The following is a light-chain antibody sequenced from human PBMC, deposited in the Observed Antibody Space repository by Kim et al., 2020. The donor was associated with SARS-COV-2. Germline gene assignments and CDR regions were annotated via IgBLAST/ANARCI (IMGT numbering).Light chain of an antibody. Sequence: SPGERATLSCRASQSVRSSFLAWYQQKPGQAPRLLIDDASSRATGIAGRFSGRGSGTDFTLTISRLQPEDFAVYYCQQYGDLPLTFGGGTKVDIK. CDR1: QSVRSSF. J-gene: IGKJ4*01. CDR2: DAS. V-gene: IGKV3-20*01. CDR3: QQYGDLPLT.